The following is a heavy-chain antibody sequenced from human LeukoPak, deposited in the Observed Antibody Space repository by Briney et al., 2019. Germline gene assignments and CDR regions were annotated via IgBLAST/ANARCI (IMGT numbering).Heavy chain of an antibody. Sequence: PGGSLRLSCAASGFTFSSYAMSWVRQAPGKGLEWVSAISGSGGSTYYADSVKGRFTISRDNSKNTLYLQMNSLRAEDTAVYYCARADYYDSSGYYYGDYRGQGTLVTVSS. J-gene: IGHJ4*02. CDR2: ISGSGGST. CDR1: GFTFSSYA. V-gene: IGHV3-23*01. CDR3: ARADYYDSSGYYYGDY. D-gene: IGHD3-22*01.